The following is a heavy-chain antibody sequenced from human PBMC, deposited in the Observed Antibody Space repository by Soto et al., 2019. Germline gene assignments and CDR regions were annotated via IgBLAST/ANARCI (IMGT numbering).Heavy chain of an antibody. Sequence: ASVKVSCKASGYSLRGYYLHWVRQAPGQGPEWMGWINPNRGGTKYVQNFQGRVTMTRDTSLSTVYLELGGLGSADTAVYFCARGWGIAAPGPNWFDPWGQGTLGPSPQ. J-gene: IGHJ5*02. CDR1: GYSLRGYY. D-gene: IGHD6-13*01. V-gene: IGHV1-2*02. CDR2: INPNRGGT. CDR3: ARGWGIAAPGPNWFDP.